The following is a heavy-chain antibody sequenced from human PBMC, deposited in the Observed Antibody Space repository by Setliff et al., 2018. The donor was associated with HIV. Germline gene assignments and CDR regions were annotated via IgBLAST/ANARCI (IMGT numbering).Heavy chain of an antibody. V-gene: IGHV4-59*11. J-gene: IGHJ2*01. D-gene: IGHD1-26*01. Sequence: KASETLSLTCTVSGGSISSHYYIWIRQPPGKGLEWIGYIYYSGSTYYNPSLKSRVTISVDTSKNQFSLRLNSVTAADTAVYYCVRDAGDSYLKGFWYFDLWGRGTLVTVSS. CDR1: GGSISSHY. CDR2: IYYSGST. CDR3: VRDAGDSYLKGFWYFDL.